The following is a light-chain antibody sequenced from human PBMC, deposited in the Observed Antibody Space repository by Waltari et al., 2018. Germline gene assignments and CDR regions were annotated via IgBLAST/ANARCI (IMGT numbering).Light chain of an antibody. Sequence: ETVMTQSPATLSVSPGERAALSCTARQSVTNKFAWYQQKPGQAPILLIYAASTRATGSPARFSGSGSGTHFTLSISSLQSDDVALYFCQQYNNWPRTFGQGTKLEI. CDR2: AAS. V-gene: IGKV3-15*01. J-gene: IGKJ2*02. CDR3: QQYNNWPRT. CDR1: QSVTNK.